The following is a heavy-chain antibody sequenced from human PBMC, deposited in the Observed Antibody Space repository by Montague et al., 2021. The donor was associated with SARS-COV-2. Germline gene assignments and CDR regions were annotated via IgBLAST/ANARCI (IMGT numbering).Heavy chain of an antibody. J-gene: IGHJ5*02. D-gene: IGHD1-26*01. CDR2: IPYDGSNK. Sequence: SLRLSCAASGFTFSSYAMHWVRQAPGKGLEWVALIPYDGSNKYYADSVEGRFTISRDNSKNTLYLQMNSLRAEDTAVYYCARDSGSSFDPWGQGTLVTVSS. V-gene: IGHV3-30*04. CDR3: ARDSGSSFDP. CDR1: GFTFSSYA.